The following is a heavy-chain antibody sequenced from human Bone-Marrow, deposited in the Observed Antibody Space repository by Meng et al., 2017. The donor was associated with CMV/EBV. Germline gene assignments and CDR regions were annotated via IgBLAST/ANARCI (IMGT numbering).Heavy chain of an antibody. CDR1: GGSLRDSF. CDR2: IDHNENT. D-gene: IGHD5-24*01. J-gene: IGHJ4*02. V-gene: IGHV4-34*01. CDR3: ARAGVWLPNQ. Sequence: GSLRLSCAVYGGSLRDSFWTWIRQTPGKGLEWIGEIDHNENTNYNPSLGGRATMSVDTSKNQFSLKVRSVTAADTAVYYCARAGVWLPNQWSQGPPVTFYS.